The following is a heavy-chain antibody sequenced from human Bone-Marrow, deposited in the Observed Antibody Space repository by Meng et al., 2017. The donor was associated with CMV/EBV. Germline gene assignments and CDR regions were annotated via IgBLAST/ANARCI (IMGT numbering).Heavy chain of an antibody. J-gene: IGHJ4*02. Sequence: ASVKVSCKASGYTFTGYYMHWVRQAPGQGLEGMGWINPNSGGTNYAQKFQGRVTMTRDTSINTAHKELSRRRSDDAAVDYCARDRQWSPVLDYWGQGTLVTVSS. CDR2: INPNSGGT. CDR1: GYTFTGYY. D-gene: IGHD2-15*01. CDR3: ARDRQWSPVLDY. V-gene: IGHV1-2*02.